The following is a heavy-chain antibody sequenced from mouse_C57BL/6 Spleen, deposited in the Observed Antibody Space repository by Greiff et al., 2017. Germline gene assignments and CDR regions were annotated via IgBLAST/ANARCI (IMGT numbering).Heavy chain of an antibody. Sequence: EVQLMESGGGLVKPGGSLKLSCAASGFTFSSYTMPWVRQTPEKRLEWVATISGGGGNTYYPDSVKGRFTISRDNAENSLYLQMSNLRSEDTALYSCAGRTDYYGSCYGYFDVWGTGTTVTVSS. CDR1: GFTFSSYT. CDR2: ISGGGGNT. CDR3: AGRTDYYGSCYGYFDV. J-gene: IGHJ1*03. V-gene: IGHV5-9*01. D-gene: IGHD1-1*01.